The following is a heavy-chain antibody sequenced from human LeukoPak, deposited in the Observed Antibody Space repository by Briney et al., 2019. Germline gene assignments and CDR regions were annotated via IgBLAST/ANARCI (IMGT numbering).Heavy chain of an antibody. Sequence: SETLSLTCAVYGGSFSGYYRSWIRQPPGKGLEWIGEINHSGSTNYNPSLKSRVTISVDTSKNQFSLKLSSVTAADTAVYYCARVGEFIDYWGQGTLVTVSS. J-gene: IGHJ4*02. CDR1: GGSFSGYY. CDR3: ARVGEFIDY. V-gene: IGHV4-34*01. D-gene: IGHD2-21*01. CDR2: INHSGST.